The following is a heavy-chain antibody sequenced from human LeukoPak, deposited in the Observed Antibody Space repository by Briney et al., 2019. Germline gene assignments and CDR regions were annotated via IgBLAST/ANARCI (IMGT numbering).Heavy chain of an antibody. CDR2: IKQDGSEK. V-gene: IGHV3-7*04. D-gene: IGHD6-13*01. Sequence: GGSLRLSCAASGFTFSSYWMTWVRQAPGKGLEWVANIKQDGSEKYYVDSVKGRFTISRDNAKISLYLQMNSLRAEDTAVYYCVRQYNSSWLQFFDYWGQGTLVTVSS. CDR1: GFTFSSYW. J-gene: IGHJ4*02. CDR3: VRQYNSSWLQFFDY.